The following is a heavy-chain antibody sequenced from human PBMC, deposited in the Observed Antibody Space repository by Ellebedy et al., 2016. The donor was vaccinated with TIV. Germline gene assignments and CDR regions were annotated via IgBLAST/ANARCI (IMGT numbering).Heavy chain of an antibody. CDR1: GGSVSSHY. CDR3: ARHFRYTYGHLID. D-gene: IGHD5-18*01. Sequence: MPSETLSLTCSVSGGSVSSHYWSWIRQRPGKGLEWIAYIFYRGSTNYNPSLKIRVTVSVDTSKNQFSLTLDSVTAADTAVYYCARHFRYTYGHLIDWGPGILVTVAS. J-gene: IGHJ4*02. V-gene: IGHV4-59*08. CDR2: IFYRGST.